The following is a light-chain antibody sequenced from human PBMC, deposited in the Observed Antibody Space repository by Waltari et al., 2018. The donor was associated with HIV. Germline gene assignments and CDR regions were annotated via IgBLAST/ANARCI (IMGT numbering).Light chain of an antibody. CDR1: SSNIGSNY. J-gene: IGLJ1*01. CDR2: RNN. Sequence: QSVLTQPPSASGTSGQRVTISCSGSSSNIGSNYVYWYQQSPGTAPKLLIYRNNQRPSGVPDRFSGSKSGTSASLAISGLRSEDEADYYCAAWDDSLSGRYVFGTGTKVTVL. CDR3: AAWDDSLSGRYV. V-gene: IGLV1-47*01.